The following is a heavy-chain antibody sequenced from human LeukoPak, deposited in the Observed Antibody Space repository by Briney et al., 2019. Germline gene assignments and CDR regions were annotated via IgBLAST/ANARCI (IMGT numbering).Heavy chain of an antibody. CDR3: AELGITMIGGV. J-gene: IGHJ6*04. D-gene: IGHD3-10*02. Sequence: GSLRLSCAASGFTVSRNYMSWVRQAPGKGLEWVSVLYSDGSTYHADSVKGRFTISRDNSKNTLYLQMNSLRAEDTAVYYCAELGITMIGGVWGKGTTVTISS. V-gene: IGHV3-53*01. CDR2: LYSDGST. CDR1: GFTVSRNY.